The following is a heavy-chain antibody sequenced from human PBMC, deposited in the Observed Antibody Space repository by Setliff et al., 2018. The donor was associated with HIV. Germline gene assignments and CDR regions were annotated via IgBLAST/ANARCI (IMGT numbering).Heavy chain of an antibody. Sequence: ASVKVSCKASGYTFTTYYIHWVRQAPGQGLEWLGVINPSGGSTSYAQKFQGRVTMTRGTSTGTVYMELRSLRSEDTAVYSCARPMYSSSSRGFRPQEYYYYGMDVWGQGTTVTVSS. J-gene: IGHJ6*02. CDR1: GYTFTTYY. CDR3: ARPMYSSSSRGFRPQEYYYYGMDV. D-gene: IGHD6-6*01. V-gene: IGHV1-46*01. CDR2: INPSGGST.